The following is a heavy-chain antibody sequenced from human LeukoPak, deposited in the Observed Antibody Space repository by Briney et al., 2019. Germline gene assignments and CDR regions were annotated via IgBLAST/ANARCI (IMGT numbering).Heavy chain of an antibody. CDR1: GFTFSNYA. CDR2: ISGNGGTT. J-gene: IGHJ6*02. V-gene: IGHV3-23*01. Sequence: QPGGPLRLSCAASGFTFSNYAMSWVRQAPGKGLEWVSTISGNGGTTYYADSVKGRFTISRDNSKNTLYLQMNSLRAEDTAVYYCAKEEWLRRDYYGMDVWGQGTTVTVSS. CDR3: AKEEWLRRDYYGMDV. D-gene: IGHD5-12*01.